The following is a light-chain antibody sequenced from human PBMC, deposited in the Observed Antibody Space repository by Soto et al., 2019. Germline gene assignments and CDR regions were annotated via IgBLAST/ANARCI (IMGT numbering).Light chain of an antibody. J-gene: IGKJ1*01. CDR1: QSISSW. CDR2: KAS. CDR3: QQYGSSSQWT. Sequence: DIQMTQSPSTLSASVGDRVTITCRASQSISSWLAWYQQKPGRAPKLLIYKASSLETGVPSRFSGSGSRTDFTLIISSLQPDDFESYSCQQYGSSSQWTFGQGTKVEIK. V-gene: IGKV1-5*03.